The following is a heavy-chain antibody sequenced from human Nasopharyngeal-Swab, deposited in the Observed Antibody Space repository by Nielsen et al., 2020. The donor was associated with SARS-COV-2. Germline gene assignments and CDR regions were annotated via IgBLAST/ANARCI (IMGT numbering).Heavy chain of an antibody. CDR2: INHSGST. J-gene: IGHJ4*02. V-gene: IGHV4-34*01. D-gene: IGHD6-19*01. Sequence: SQTLSLTCAVYGGSFSDYYWSWIRQPPGKGLEWIGEINHSGSTNYSPSLKSRVTISAHTSKNQVSLKLSSVTAADTAVYYCARGGYSSGWVVYWGQGTLVTVSS. CDR1: GGSFSDYY. CDR3: ARGGYSSGWVVY.